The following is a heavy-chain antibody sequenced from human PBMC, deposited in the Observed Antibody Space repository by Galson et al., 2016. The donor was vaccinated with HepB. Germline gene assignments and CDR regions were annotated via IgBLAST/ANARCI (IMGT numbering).Heavy chain of an antibody. Sequence: SLRLSCAGSGFTFATYPMSWVRQAPGKGLEWVASITDSGSNIYYAASMKGRFTISRDNAKTSLYLQMNSLRADDTAVYYCAYNQNYGAGVYWFYGMDVWGLGTLVTVSS. CDR1: GFTFATYP. J-gene: IGHJ4*02. CDR3: AYNQNYGAGVYWFYGMDV. CDR2: ITDSGSNI. D-gene: IGHD3-10*01. V-gene: IGHV3-21*01.